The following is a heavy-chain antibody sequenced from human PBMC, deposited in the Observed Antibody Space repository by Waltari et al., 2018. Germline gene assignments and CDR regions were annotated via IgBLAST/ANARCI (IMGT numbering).Heavy chain of an antibody. CDR3: ARASGYTSYFDY. V-gene: IGHV3-33*01. CDR2: IWYDGSNK. J-gene: IGHJ4*02. D-gene: IGHD5-12*01. Sequence: QVQLVESGGGVVQPGRSLGLSCAAAGFTFSSYGMHWVRQAPGKGLAWVAVIWYDGSNKYYADSVKGRFTISRDNSKNTLYLQMNSLRAEDTAVYYCARASGYTSYFDYWGQGTLVTVSS. CDR1: GFTFSSYG.